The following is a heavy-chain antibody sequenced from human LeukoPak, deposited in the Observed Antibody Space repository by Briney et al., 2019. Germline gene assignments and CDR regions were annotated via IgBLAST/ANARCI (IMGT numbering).Heavy chain of an antibody. V-gene: IGHV3-30*03. CDR1: GFTFSSYG. Sequence: GRSLRLSCAASGFTFSSYGMHWVRQAPGKGLEWVAVISYDGSNKYYADSVKGRFTISRDNSKNTLYLQMNSLRAEDTAVYYCARDGPYSSGWLDYWGQGTLVTVSS. CDR2: ISYDGSNK. CDR3: ARDGPYSSGWLDY. D-gene: IGHD6-19*01. J-gene: IGHJ4*02.